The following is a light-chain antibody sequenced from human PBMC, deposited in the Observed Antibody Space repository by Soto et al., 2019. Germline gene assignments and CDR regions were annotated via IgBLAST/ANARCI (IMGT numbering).Light chain of an antibody. CDR3: SSHSATSPYV. CDR1: SNDVGGYNY. J-gene: IGLJ1*01. V-gene: IGLV2-14*01. Sequence: QSVLTQPASVSGSPGQSITISCTGTSNDVGGYNYVSWYQQQPGKAPKLIIYEVSHWPSGISNRFSGSKSGNTASLTISGLHVEDEADYYRSSHSATSPYVFGTGTKVTV. CDR2: EVS.